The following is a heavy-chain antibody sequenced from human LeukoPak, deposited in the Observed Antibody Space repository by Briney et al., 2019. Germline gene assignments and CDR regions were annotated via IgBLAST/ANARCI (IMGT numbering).Heavy chain of an antibody. Sequence: SETLSLTCTVSGGSISSYYWSWIRQPAGKGLEWIGRIYTSGITNYNPSLNSRVTISVDKSKNQFSQKLSSVTAADTAVYYCARTPLRFLEWLFDYWGQGTLVTVSS. D-gene: IGHD3-3*01. J-gene: IGHJ4*02. V-gene: IGHV4-4*07. CDR2: IYTSGIT. CDR3: ARTPLRFLEWLFDY. CDR1: GGSISSYY.